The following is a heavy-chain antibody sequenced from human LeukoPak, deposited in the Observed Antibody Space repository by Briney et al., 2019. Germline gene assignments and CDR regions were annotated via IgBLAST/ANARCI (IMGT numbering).Heavy chain of an antibody. D-gene: IGHD6-13*01. V-gene: IGHV3-21*01. CDR2: ISSSSSYI. J-gene: IGHJ4*02. Sequence: GGPLRLSCAASGFTFSSYSMNWVRQAPGNGLEWVSSISSSSSYIYYADSVKGRFTISRDNAKNSLYLQMNSLRAEDTAVYYCARDRRQQTFDYWGQGTLVTVSS. CDR3: ARDRRQQTFDY. CDR1: GFTFSSYS.